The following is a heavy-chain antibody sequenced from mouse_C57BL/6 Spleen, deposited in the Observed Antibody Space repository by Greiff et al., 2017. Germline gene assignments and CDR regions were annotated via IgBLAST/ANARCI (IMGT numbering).Heavy chain of an antibody. CDR3: TRGEPGIYYAMDY. CDR1: GYTFTDYE. V-gene: IGHV1-15*01. J-gene: IGHJ4*01. CDR2: IDPETGGT. Sequence: VQLVESGAELVRPGASVTLSCKASGYTFTDYEMHWVKQTPVHGLEWIGAIDPETGGTAYNQKFKGKAILTADKSSSTAYMELRSLTSEDSAVYYCTRGEPGIYYAMDYWGQGTSVTVSS.